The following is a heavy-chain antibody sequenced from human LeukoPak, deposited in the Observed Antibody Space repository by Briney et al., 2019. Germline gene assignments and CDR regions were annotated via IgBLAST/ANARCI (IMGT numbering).Heavy chain of an antibody. CDR2: ISNSSSYI. CDR1: GFTFSSYS. V-gene: IGHV3-21*01. J-gene: IGHJ6*02. Sequence: GGSLRLSCAASGFTFSSYSMNWVRQAPGKGLEWVSSISNSSSYIYYADSVKGRFTISRDNAKNSLYLQMNSLRAEDTAVYYCASEGSGSYYKGDYYYGMDVWGQGTTVTVSS. D-gene: IGHD3-10*01. CDR3: ASEGSGSYYKGDYYYGMDV.